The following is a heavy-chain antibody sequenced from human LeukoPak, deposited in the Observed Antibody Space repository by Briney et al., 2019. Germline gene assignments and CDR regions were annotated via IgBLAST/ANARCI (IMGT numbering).Heavy chain of an antibody. CDR3: ARDYYASGSYYSGQVDY. CDR1: GFTFISYW. Sequence: CGSLRLSFPASGFTFISYWMSWIRQAPATGLDLVANIKQDGSEKYYVDSVNVRFTISRDNAKSSLFLQMHSLRAEETAVYYCARDYYASGSYYSGQVDYWGQRPLVTVS. CDR2: IKQDGSEK. D-gene: IGHD3-10*01. J-gene: IGHJ4*02. V-gene: IGHV3-7*01.